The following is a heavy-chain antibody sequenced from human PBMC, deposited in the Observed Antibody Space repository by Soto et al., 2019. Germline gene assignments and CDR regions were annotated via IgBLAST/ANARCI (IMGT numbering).Heavy chain of an antibody. Sequence: SQTLSLTCAISGDSVSSNSAAWNWIRQSPSRGLEWLGRTYYRSNGYNDYAVSVKSRITINTDTSKNKFSLQLNCVTTEDTAVYYCASEGVAGDPYRYFDYWGQGTLVTVSS. D-gene: IGHD6-19*01. CDR1: GDSVSSNSAA. CDR3: ASEGVAGDPYRYFDY. J-gene: IGHJ4*02. CDR2: TYYRSNGYN. V-gene: IGHV6-1*01.